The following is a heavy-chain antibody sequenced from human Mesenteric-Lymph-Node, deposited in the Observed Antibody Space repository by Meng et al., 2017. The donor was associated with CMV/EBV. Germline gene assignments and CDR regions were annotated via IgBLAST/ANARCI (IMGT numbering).Heavy chain of an antibody. CDR1: GFTFSSYW. CDR2: IKQDGSEK. V-gene: IGHV3-7*03. Sequence: ETLSLTCAASGFTFSSYWMTWVRQAPGKGLEWVANIKQDGSEKYYVDSVKGRFTISRDNDKNSLYLQMNSLRAEDTAVYYCAKQAAAGAFDIWGQGTMVTVSS. J-gene: IGHJ3*02. D-gene: IGHD6-13*01. CDR3: AKQAAAGAFDI.